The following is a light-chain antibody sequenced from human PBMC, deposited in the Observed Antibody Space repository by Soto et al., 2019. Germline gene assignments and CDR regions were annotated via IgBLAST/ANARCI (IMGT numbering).Light chain of an antibody. J-gene: IGLJ1*01. CDR3: SSYATTNTYV. CDR2: EVA. Sequence: QSALTQPPSASGSPGQSVTISCTGTSNDVGAYNHVSWYQQHPGKAPKLIIYEVAQRPSGVSDRFSGSKSGNTASLTVSGLQGEDEADYYCSSYATTNTYVFGTGTKLTVL. V-gene: IGLV2-8*01. CDR1: SNDVGAYNH.